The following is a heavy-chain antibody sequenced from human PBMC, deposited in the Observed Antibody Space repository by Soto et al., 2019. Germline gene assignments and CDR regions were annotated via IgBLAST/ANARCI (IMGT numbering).Heavy chain of an antibody. J-gene: IGHJ6*02. D-gene: IGHD2-2*01. CDR3: ARSPCTSPGCYRFGMDV. V-gene: IGHV4-59*01. Sequence: PSETLSLTCSVSGGSIIGYYCTWIRQPPGKGLEWIGYIYDSGNTNYNPSLKSRVTMSKDTSKNQFSLKVTSVTAADTAVYYCARSPCTSPGCYRFGMDVWGQGTTVTVSS. CDR2: IYDSGNT. CDR1: GGSIIGYY.